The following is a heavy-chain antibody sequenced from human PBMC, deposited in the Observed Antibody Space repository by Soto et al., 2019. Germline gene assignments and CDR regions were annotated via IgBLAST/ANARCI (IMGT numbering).Heavy chain of an antibody. CDR1: GYSFTSYW. J-gene: IGHJ3*02. Sequence: GESLKISSKGSGYSFTSYWIGWVRQMPGKGLEWMGIIYPGDSDTRYSPSFQGQVTISADKSISTAYLQWSSLKASDTAMYYCARQRYCGGDCYFGDAFDIWGQGTMVTVSS. V-gene: IGHV5-51*01. CDR2: IYPGDSDT. D-gene: IGHD2-21*01. CDR3: ARQRYCGGDCYFGDAFDI.